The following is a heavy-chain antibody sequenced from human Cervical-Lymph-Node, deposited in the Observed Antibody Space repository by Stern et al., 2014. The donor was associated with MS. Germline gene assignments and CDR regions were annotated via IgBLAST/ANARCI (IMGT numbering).Heavy chain of an antibody. CDR1: GFSLSNTQMG. V-gene: IGHV2-26*01. J-gene: IGHJ4*02. CDR2: IFSNDEK. Sequence: QITLKESGPVLVKPTETLTLTCTVSGFSLSNTQMGVTWIRQPPGKALEWLPHIFSNDEKSYSTSLKSRLTISKDTSKSQVVLTLTNMDPVDTATYYCARINVGPTFYSPFDYWGQGALVTVSS. CDR3: ARINVGPTFYSPFDY. D-gene: IGHD2/OR15-2a*01.